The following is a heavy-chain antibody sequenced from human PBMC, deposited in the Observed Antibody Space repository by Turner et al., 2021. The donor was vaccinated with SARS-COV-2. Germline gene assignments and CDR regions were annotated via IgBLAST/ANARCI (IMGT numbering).Heavy chain of an antibody. CDR3: ARGFSGNYYYFDY. D-gene: IGHD1-26*01. CDR1: GFTFSSYA. J-gene: IGHJ4*02. V-gene: IGHV3-30-3*01. CDR2: ISYDGSNK. Sequence: QVQLVESGGGVVQPGRSLGLSCAASGFTFSSYAMHWVRQAPGKGLEWVAVISYDGSNKYYADSVKGRFTISRDNSKNTLYLQMNSLRAEDTAVYYCARGFSGNYYYFDYWGQGTLVTVSS.